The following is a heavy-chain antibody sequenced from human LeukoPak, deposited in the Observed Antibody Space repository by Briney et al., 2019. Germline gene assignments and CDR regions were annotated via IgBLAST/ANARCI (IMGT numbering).Heavy chain of an antibody. Sequence: APVKVSCKASGYTFTSYGISWVRQAPGQGLEWMGWISAYNGNTNYAQKLQGRVTMTTDTSTSTAYMELRSLRSDDTAVYYCARDGGLVGNYYYGMDVWGQGTTVTVSS. CDR3: ARDGGLVGNYYYGMDV. D-gene: IGHD6-19*01. V-gene: IGHV1-18*01. CDR1: GYTFTSYG. CDR2: ISAYNGNT. J-gene: IGHJ6*02.